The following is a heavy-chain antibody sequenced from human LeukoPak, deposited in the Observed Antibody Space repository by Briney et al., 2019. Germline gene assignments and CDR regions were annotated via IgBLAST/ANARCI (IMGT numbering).Heavy chain of an antibody. Sequence: PGGSLRLSCAASGFTLSSYGMSWVRQAPGKGLQWVSAISGSGGSTYYADSVKGRFTVSRDNSKNTLYLQMNSLRAEDTAVYYCAKKAYSNGWYYFDYWGQGTLVTVSS. CDR3: AKKAYSNGWYYFDY. CDR2: ISGSGGST. V-gene: IGHV3-23*01. D-gene: IGHD6-19*01. CDR1: GFTLSSYG. J-gene: IGHJ4*02.